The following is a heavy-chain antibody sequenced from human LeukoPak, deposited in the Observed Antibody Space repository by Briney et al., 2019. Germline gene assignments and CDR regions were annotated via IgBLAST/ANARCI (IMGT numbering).Heavy chain of an antibody. V-gene: IGHV3-23*01. J-gene: IGHJ5*02. CDR2: ISGSGGST. CDR3: AQLIQLWLFDP. Sequence: GGSLRLSCAASGFTFSSYAMSWVRQAPGKGLEWVSAISGSGGSTYYADSVKGRFTISRDNSKNTLYPQMNSLRAEDTAVYYCAQLIQLWLFDPWGQGTLVTVSS. CDR1: GFTFSSYA. D-gene: IGHD5-18*01.